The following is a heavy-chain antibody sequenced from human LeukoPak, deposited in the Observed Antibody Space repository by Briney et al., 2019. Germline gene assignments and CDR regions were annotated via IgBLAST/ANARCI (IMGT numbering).Heavy chain of an antibody. CDR2: ISAYNGNT. V-gene: IGHV1-18*01. J-gene: IGHJ6*03. CDR1: GYTFTSYG. CDR3: ARGKASSRGYYYYYMDV. Sequence: VASVKVSCKASGYTFTSYGISWVRQAPGQGLECMGWISAYNGNTNYAQKLQGRVTMTTDTSTSTAYMELRSLRSDDTAVYYCARGKASSRGYYYYYMDVWGKGTTVTVSS.